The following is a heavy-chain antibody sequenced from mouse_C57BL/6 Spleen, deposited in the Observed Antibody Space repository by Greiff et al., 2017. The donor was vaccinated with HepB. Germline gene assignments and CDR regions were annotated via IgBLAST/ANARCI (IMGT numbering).Heavy chain of an antibody. Sequence: QFQLQQPGAELVKPGASVKMSCKASGYTFTSYWITWVKQRPGQGLEWIGDIYPGSGSTNYNEKFKSKATLTVDTSSSTAYMQLSSLTSEDSAVYYCARGWLLRGPMDYWGQGTSVTVSS. V-gene: IGHV1-55*01. J-gene: IGHJ4*01. CDR3: ARGWLLRGPMDY. CDR2: IYPGSGST. CDR1: GYTFTSYW. D-gene: IGHD2-3*01.